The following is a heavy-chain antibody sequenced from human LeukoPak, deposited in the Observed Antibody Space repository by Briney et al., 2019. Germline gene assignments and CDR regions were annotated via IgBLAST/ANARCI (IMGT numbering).Heavy chain of an antibody. D-gene: IGHD5-18*01. CDR1: GGSISSGDYY. J-gene: IGHJ4*02. Sequence: PSETLSLTCTVSGGSISSGDYYWSWIRQPPGKGLEWIGYIYYSGSTYYNPSLKSRVTISVDTSKNQFSLKLSSVTAADTAVYYCASLLGYSYERAFDYWGQGTLVTVSS. CDR2: IYYSGST. V-gene: IGHV4-30-4*01. CDR3: ASLLGYSYERAFDY.